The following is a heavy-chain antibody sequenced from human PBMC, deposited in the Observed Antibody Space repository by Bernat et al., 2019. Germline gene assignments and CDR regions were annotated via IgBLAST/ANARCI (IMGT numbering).Heavy chain of an antibody. J-gene: IGHJ4*02. Sequence: QVQLVESGGGVVQPGRSLRLSCAASGFTFSSYAMHWVRQAPGQGLEWVAVISYDGSNKYYAASVKGRFTISRDNSKNTLYLQMNSLRAEDTAVYYCASNRHRPIAVAGTEVDYWGQGTLVTVSS. V-gene: IGHV3-30-3*01. CDR3: ASNRHRPIAVAGTEVDY. CDR1: GFTFSSYA. CDR2: ISYDGSNK. D-gene: IGHD6-19*01.